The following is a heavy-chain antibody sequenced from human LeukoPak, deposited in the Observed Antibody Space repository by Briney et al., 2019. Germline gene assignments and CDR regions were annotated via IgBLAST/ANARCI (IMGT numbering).Heavy chain of an antibody. CDR2: IHSDGRP. J-gene: IGHJ4*02. D-gene: IGHD6-25*01. CDR3: ARVLTAAGLDF. Sequence: PSETLSLTCSVSGASISGSRTWGWVLQAPGKGLEWIGNIHSDGRPAPNPSLRSRVTLSLDTSTNQFSLKMNSVTAADTALYYCARVLTAAGLDFWGQGILVSISS. V-gene: IGHV4-39*07. CDR1: GASISGSRT.